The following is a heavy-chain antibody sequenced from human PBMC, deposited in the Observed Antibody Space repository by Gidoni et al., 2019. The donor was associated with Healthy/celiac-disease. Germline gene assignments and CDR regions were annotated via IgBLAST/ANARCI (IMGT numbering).Heavy chain of an antibody. J-gene: IGHJ4*02. D-gene: IGHD6-19*01. Sequence: QVQLVPSGAEVKNPGASVKVACKASGYTFTSYDMHWVRQAPGQGLEWMGIINPSGGSTSYAQKFQGRVTMTRDTSTSTVYMEVSSLRSEDTAVFYCARGGRRSSGWYGDWGQGTLVTVSS. CDR3: ARGGRRSSGWYGD. CDR2: INPSGGST. V-gene: IGHV1-46*01. CDR1: GYTFTSYD.